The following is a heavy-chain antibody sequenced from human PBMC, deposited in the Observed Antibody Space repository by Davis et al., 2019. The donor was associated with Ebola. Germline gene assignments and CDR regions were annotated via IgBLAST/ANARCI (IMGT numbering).Heavy chain of an antibody. CDR1: GYTFTSYG. CDR3: ARECGGDCYFAFDI. V-gene: IGHV1-18*01. J-gene: IGHJ3*02. D-gene: IGHD2-21*01. Sequence: ASVKVSCKASGYTFTSYGISWVRQAPGQGLEWMGWISAYNGNTNYAQKLQGRVTMTTDTSTSTAYMELRSLRSDDTAVYYCARECGGDCYFAFDIWGQGTMVTVSS. CDR2: ISAYNGNT.